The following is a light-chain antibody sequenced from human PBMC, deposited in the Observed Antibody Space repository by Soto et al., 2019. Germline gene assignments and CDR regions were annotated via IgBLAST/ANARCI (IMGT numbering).Light chain of an antibody. CDR3: CSFALRSTLI. CDR2: EGG. CDR1: SSDVGGYNY. J-gene: IGLJ2*01. Sequence: QSALTQPRSVSGSPGQSVTISCTGTSSDVGGYNYVSWYQQHPGKAPKLMIYEGGKRPSGVSNRFSGSKSGNTASLTISGLQAEDEADYYCCSFALRSTLIFGGGTQLTVL. V-gene: IGLV2-11*01.